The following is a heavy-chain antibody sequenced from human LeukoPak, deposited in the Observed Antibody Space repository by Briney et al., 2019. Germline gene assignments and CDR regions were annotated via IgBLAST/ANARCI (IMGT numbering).Heavy chain of an antibody. V-gene: IGHV6-1*01. D-gene: IGHD4-17*01. J-gene: IGHJ4*02. Sequence: SQTLSLTCAISGDCVSSNSAAWNWLRQSPSRGLEWLGRTYYRSKWSNNYAVSVKSRITINSDTSENQFALQLNSVTPEDTAVYYCARGSNDYRDYSFDYWGQGTLVTVSS. CDR3: ARGSNDYRDYSFDY. CDR2: TYYRSKWSN. CDR1: GDCVSSNSAA.